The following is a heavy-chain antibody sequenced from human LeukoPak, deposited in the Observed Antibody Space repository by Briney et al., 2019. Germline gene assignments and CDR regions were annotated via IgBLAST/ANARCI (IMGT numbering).Heavy chain of an antibody. CDR2: ISRDGDTT. V-gene: IGHV3-43*02. CDR3: AKDGPGVVIMGYFHH. Sequence: GGSLRLSCAASGFTFDGYEMHWVRQAPGKGLESVSLISRDGDTTYYADSVKGRFTISRDNSKNSLYLQMDSLRTEDTALYYCAKDGPGVVIMGYFHHWGQGTLVTVSS. CDR1: GFTFDGYE. D-gene: IGHD3-3*01. J-gene: IGHJ1*01.